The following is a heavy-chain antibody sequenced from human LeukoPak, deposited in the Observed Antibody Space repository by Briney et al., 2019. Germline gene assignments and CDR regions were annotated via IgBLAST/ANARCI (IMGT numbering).Heavy chain of an antibody. CDR1: GFTFSSYA. Sequence: PGGSLRLSCAASGFTFSSYAMSWVRQAPGKGLEWVSAISGSGGSTYYADSVKGRFTISRDNSKNTLYLQMNSLRAEDTAVYYCAKIEYYYDSSGYYRHTFDYWGQGTLVTVSS. J-gene: IGHJ4*02. V-gene: IGHV3-23*01. CDR2: ISGSGGST. CDR3: AKIEYYYDSSGYYRHTFDY. D-gene: IGHD3-22*01.